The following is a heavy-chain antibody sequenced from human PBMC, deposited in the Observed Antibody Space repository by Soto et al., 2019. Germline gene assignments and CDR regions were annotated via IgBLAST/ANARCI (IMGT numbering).Heavy chain of an antibody. J-gene: IGHJ4*02. V-gene: IGHV3-21*01. CDR2: IGSSGNFI. Sequence: TGGSLRLSCAASGFTFSSSSMNWVRQAPGRGLEWVSSIGSSGNFIYYADSLKGRFTISRDNAKNSLYLQMNSLRAEDTAVYYCARLYDSSGYYYFDYWSQGTLVTV. D-gene: IGHD3-22*01. CDR3: ARLYDSSGYYYFDY. CDR1: GFTFSSSS.